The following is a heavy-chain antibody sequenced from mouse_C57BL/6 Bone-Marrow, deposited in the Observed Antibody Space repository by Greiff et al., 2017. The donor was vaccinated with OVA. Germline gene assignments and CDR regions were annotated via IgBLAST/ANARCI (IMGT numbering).Heavy chain of an antibody. CDR3: ANDYGVGD. CDR2: IYPGDGDT. CDR1: GYAFSSSW. J-gene: IGHJ2*01. Sequence: VKLQESGPELVKPGASVKISCKASGYAFSSSWMNWVKQRPGKGLEWIGRIYPGDGDTNYNGKFKGKATLTADKSSSTAYMQLSSLTSEDSAVYFCANDYGVGDWGQGTTLTVSS. D-gene: IGHD2-4*01. V-gene: IGHV1-82*01.